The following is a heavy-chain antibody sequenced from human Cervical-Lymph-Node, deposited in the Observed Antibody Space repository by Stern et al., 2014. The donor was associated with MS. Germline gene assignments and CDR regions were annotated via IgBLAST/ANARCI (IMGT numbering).Heavy chain of an antibody. Sequence: QVQLVESGAEVKKPGASVKVSCKASGYTFTGNYLHWVRQAPGQGLEWMGRIRPNTGGTNYAQRFKGRVTMTRDTSVSTAYLELSVLKPDDTAVYYCARLYCTDTSCYNFLNYWGQGTMVTVAS. CDR2: IRPNTGGT. CDR3: ARLYCTDTSCYNFLNY. D-gene: IGHD2-2*02. CDR1: GYTFTGNY. V-gene: IGHV1-2*06. J-gene: IGHJ4*02.